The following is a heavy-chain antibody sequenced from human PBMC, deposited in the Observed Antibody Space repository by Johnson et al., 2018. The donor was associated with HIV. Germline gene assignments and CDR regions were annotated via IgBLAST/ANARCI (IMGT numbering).Heavy chain of an antibody. D-gene: IGHD3-22*01. J-gene: IGHJ3*01. Sequence: VQLVESGGGLVQPGGSLRLSCAASGFTFSSYAMSWVRQAPGKGLEWVSAISGSGGSTYYADSVKGRFTISRDNSKNTLYLQMNSLRAEDTAVYYCARGDYHDSSGYFSDAFDVWGQGTMVTVSS. CDR3: ARGDYHDSSGYFSDAFDV. CDR2: ISGSGGST. V-gene: IGHV3-23*04. CDR1: GFTFSSYA.